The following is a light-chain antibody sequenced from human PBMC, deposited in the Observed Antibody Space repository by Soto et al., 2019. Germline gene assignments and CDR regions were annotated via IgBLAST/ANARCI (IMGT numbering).Light chain of an antibody. J-gene: IGLJ3*02. Sequence: QSVLTQPPSASGTPGQRVTISCSGSSSNIGGNPVNWYQQLPGTAPKLLIYNNNQRPSGVPDRFSGSKSGTSASLAISGLQSEDEADYYCAAWHDSLNGPVFGGGTKSPS. CDR3: AAWHDSLNGPV. V-gene: IGLV1-44*01. CDR2: NNN. CDR1: SSNIGGNP.